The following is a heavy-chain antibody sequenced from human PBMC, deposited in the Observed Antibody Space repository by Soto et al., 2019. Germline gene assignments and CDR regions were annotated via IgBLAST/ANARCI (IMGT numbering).Heavy chain of an antibody. CDR3: ARTGGMDV. CDR1: GGSFSGYY. CDR2: IHYSGST. V-gene: IGHV4-34*01. Sequence: QVQLQQWGAGLVKPSETLSLTCAVCGGSFSGYYWSWLRQPPGKGPEWIGVIHYSGSTKYNPSLESRVTIPVDTSTNQFSLKMNSERAADTAVYYCARTGGMDVWSQGATVTVSS. J-gene: IGHJ6*02.